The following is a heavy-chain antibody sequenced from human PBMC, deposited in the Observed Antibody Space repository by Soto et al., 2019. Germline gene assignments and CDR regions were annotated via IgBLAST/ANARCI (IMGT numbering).Heavy chain of an antibody. Sequence: SETLSLTCAVYGGSFSGYYWTWIRQPPGTGLEWIGEINHSGSTNYNPSLKSRVTISVDTSKNQFSLKLTSVTAADTSVYYCARDKITGLFDYWGQGTLVTSP. CDR1: GGSFSGYY. CDR2: INHSGST. CDR3: ARDKITGLFDY. J-gene: IGHJ4*02. D-gene: IGHD2-8*02. V-gene: IGHV4-34*01.